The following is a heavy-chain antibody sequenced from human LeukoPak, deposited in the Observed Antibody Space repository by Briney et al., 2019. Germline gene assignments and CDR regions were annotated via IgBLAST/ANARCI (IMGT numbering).Heavy chain of an antibody. CDR1: GFTVSSNY. CDR3: ARGRQQQLGWFDP. CDR2: IYSGGSI. V-gene: IGHV3-53*01. D-gene: IGHD6-13*01. J-gene: IGHJ5*02. Sequence: GGSLRLSCAASGFTVSSNYMSWVRHAPGKGLEWVSIIYSGGSIYYADSVKGRFTISRDNSKNMLYLQMDSLRAEDTAVYYCARGRQQQLGWFDPWGQGTLVTVSS.